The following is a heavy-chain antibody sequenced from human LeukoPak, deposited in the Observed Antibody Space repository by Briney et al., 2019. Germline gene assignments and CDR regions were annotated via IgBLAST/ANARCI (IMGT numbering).Heavy chain of an antibody. D-gene: IGHD2-15*01. J-gene: IGHJ4*02. V-gene: IGHV3-23*01. CDR2: ISDSGRST. Sequence: QPGGSLRLSCAVSGITLSNYGMSRVRQAPGKGLEWVAGISDSGRSTNYADSVKGRFTISRDNPKNTLYLQMNSLRAEDTAVYFCAKRGVVIRVILVGFHKEAYYFDSWGQGALVTVSS. CDR1: GITLSNYG. CDR3: AKRGVVIRVILVGFHKEAYYFDS.